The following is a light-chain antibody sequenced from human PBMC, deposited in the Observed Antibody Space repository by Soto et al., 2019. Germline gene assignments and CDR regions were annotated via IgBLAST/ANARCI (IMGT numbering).Light chain of an antibody. CDR3: QSYDTAVV. CDR2: EDN. V-gene: IGLV6-57*03. J-gene: IGLJ3*02. CDR1: SGSNASNY. Sequence: NFMLTQTHSVSESPGKTVNISCTRTSGSNASNYVQWYQQRPGSAPTIVIYEDNQRPSGVPDRFSGSIDSSSNSASLTISGLKTEDEADYYFQSYDTAVVFGGGTKLTVL.